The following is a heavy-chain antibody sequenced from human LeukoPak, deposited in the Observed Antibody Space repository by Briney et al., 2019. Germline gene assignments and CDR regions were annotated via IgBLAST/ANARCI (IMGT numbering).Heavy chain of an antibody. J-gene: IGHJ4*02. CDR3: ARGHYDILTASYKWTPDY. Sequence: GGSLRLSCAASGFTFSAYNMNWVRQAPGKGLEWVSSITSGGTYTYYADSVKGRFTTSRDNAKNSLSLQLSSLRAEDTAVYYCARGHYDILTASYKWTPDYWGQGILVTVSS. CDR1: GFTFSAYN. D-gene: IGHD3-9*01. V-gene: IGHV3-21*06. CDR2: ITSGGTYT.